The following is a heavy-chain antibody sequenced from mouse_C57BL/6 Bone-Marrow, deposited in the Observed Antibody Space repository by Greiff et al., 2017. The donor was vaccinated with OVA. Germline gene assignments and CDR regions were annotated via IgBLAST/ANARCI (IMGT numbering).Heavy chain of an antibody. Sequence: VQLQQPGAELVRPGTSVKLSCKASGYTFTSYWMHWVKQRPGQGLEWIGVIDPSDSYTNYNQKFKGKATLTVDTSSSTAYMQLSSLTSEDSAVYYCARNLVLRSYYAMDYWGQGTSVTVSS. CDR1: GYTFTSYW. D-gene: IGHD1-1*01. CDR2: IDPSDSYT. V-gene: IGHV1-59*01. J-gene: IGHJ4*01. CDR3: ARNLVLRSYYAMDY.